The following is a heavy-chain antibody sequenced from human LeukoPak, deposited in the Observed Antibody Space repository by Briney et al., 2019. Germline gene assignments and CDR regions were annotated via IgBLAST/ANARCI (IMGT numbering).Heavy chain of an antibody. J-gene: IGHJ4*02. CDR3: TKGGDYSSSSPDY. Sequence: GGSLRLSCAASGFRFSSYAMSWVRQAPGKGLEWVSAISGSGVSTYYADSVKGRFTVSRDNSKNTLYLQMNSLRAEDTAVYYCTKGGDYSSSSPDYWGQGTLVTVSS. CDR2: ISGSGVST. CDR1: GFRFSSYA. D-gene: IGHD6-13*01. V-gene: IGHV3-23*01.